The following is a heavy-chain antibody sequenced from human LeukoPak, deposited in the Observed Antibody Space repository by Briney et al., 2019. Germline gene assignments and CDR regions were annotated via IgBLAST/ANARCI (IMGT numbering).Heavy chain of an antibody. CDR1: GFTFSSYS. D-gene: IGHD6-13*01. V-gene: IGHV3-23*01. Sequence: PGGSLRLSCAASGFTFSSYSMNWVRQGPGKGLEWVSAISGSGGSTYYADSVKGRFTISRDNSKNTLYLQMNSLRAEDTAVYYCAKDLDSSSWYSPYYYYYGMDVWGQGTTVTVSS. CDR3: AKDLDSSSWYSPYYYYYGMDV. CDR2: ISGSGGST. J-gene: IGHJ6*02.